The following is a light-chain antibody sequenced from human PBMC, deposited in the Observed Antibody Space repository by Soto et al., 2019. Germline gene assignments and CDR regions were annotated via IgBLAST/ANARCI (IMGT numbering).Light chain of an antibody. CDR2: GAS. CDR3: QQYNNWPPTYT. CDR1: QSVSSN. V-gene: IGKV3-15*01. J-gene: IGKJ2*01. Sequence: EIVMTQSPATLSVSPGERATLSCRASQSVSSNLAWYQQKPGQAPRLLIYGASTRATGIPARFSGSGSGTAFTPTISSLQSEDFAVYYCQQYNNWPPTYTFGQGTKLEIK.